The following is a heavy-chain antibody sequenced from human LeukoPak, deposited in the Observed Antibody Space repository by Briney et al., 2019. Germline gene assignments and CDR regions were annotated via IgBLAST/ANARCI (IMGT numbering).Heavy chain of an antibody. CDR1: GFLFSTYT. CDR3: AKDKVPDGKWDIDY. D-gene: IGHD1-26*01. J-gene: IGHJ4*02. Sequence: PGGSLRLSCAASGFLFSTYTVNWVRQAPGQGLEWVAALAAASGTRYYANSVKGRFTISRDNSKNTVFLQMNSLRVEDTAVYYCAKDKVPDGKWDIDYRGQGTLVTVSS. CDR2: LAAASGTR. V-gene: IGHV3-23*01.